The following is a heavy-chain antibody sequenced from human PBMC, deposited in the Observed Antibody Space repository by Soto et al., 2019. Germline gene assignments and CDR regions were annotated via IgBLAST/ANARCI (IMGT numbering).Heavy chain of an antibody. V-gene: IGHV4-59*01. Sequence: SETLSLTCTVSGGSISSYYWSWIRQPPGKGLEWIGYIYYSGSTNYNPSLKSRVTISVDTSKNQFSLKLGPVTAADTAVYYCARSRGYSGYDPYYFDYWGQGTLVTVSS. CDR1: GGSISSYY. CDR3: ARSRGYSGYDPYYFDY. J-gene: IGHJ4*02. D-gene: IGHD5-12*01. CDR2: IYYSGST.